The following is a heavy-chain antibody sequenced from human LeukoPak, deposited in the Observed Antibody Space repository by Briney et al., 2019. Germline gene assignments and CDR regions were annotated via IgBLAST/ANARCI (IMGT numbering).Heavy chain of an antibody. CDR2: IIPIFGTA. V-gene: IGHV1-69*13. J-gene: IGHJ4*02. Sequence: ASVKVSCKASGGTFSSYAISWVRQAPGQGLEWMGGIIPIFGTANYAQKFQGRVTITADESTSTAYMELSSLRSEDTAVYYCATVPVDILTGYTFFDYWGQGTLVTVSS. CDR3: ATVPVDILTGYTFFDY. CDR1: GGTFSSYA. D-gene: IGHD3-9*01.